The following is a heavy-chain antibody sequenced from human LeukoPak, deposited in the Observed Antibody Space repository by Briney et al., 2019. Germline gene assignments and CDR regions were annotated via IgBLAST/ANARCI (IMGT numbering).Heavy chain of an antibody. CDR3: ARGGSGYYIAVFDY. V-gene: IGHV4-39*07. CDR2: IYYSGST. D-gene: IGHD5-12*01. Sequence: SETLSLTCTVSGGSISSSSYYWGWIRQPPGKGLEWIGSIYYSGSTYYNPSLKSRVTISVDTSKTHLSLRLSSVTAADTAVYYCARGGSGYYIAVFDYWGQGTLVTVSS. CDR1: GGSISSSSYY. J-gene: IGHJ4*02.